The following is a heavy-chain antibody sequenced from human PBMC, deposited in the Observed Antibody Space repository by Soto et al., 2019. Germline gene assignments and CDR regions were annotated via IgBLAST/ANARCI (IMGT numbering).Heavy chain of an antibody. Sequence: GGSLRLSCAASGFTFSSYAMSWVRQAPGKGLEWVSAISGSGGSTYYADSVKGRFTISRDNSKNTLSLQMNSLRAEDTAVYYCAKQVRDGTSSPYYFDYWGQGTLVTVSS. V-gene: IGHV3-23*01. CDR1: GFTFSSYA. D-gene: IGHD6-6*01. CDR2: ISGSGGST. CDR3: AKQVRDGTSSPYYFDY. J-gene: IGHJ4*02.